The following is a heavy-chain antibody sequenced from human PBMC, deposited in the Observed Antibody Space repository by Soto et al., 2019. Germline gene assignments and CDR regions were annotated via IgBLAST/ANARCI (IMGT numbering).Heavy chain of an antibody. D-gene: IGHD2-15*01. Sequence: QVQLVQSGAEVKKPGSSVKVSCKASGGTFSSYAISWVRQAPGQGLEWMVGIIPIFGTANYAQKFQGRVTITADESTSTAYMELSSLRSEDTAVYYCARDDIVVVVAATHNYYYGMDVWGQGTTVTVSS. J-gene: IGHJ6*02. CDR2: IIPIFGTA. V-gene: IGHV1-69*12. CDR1: GGTFSSYA. CDR3: ARDDIVVVVAATHNYYYGMDV.